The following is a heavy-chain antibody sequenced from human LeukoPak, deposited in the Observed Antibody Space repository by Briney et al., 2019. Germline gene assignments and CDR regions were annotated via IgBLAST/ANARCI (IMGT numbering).Heavy chain of an antibody. J-gene: IGHJ5*02. Sequence: PSETLSLTCTVSGGSISSYYWSWIRQPPGKGLELIASIYYSGSTYYNPSLKSRVTISVDTSKNQLSLKLSSLTAADTAVYYCARHEYSGSYYGLSWFDPWGQGTLVTVSS. CDR3: ARHEYSGSYYGLSWFDP. V-gene: IGHV4-39*01. CDR2: IYYSGST. CDR1: GGSISSYY. D-gene: IGHD1-26*01.